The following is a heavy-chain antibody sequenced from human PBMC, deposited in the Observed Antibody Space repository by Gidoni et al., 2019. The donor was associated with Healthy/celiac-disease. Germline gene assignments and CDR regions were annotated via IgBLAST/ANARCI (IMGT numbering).Heavy chain of an antibody. CDR1: GYSFTSYW. CDR3: ARTQSHIVGATLRDY. V-gene: IGHV5-10-1*03. Sequence: EVQLVQSGAEVKKPGESLRISCKGSGYSFTSYWISWVRQMPGKGLEWMGRIDPSDSYTNYSPSFQGHVTISADKSISTAYLQWSSLKASDTAMYYCARTQSHIVGATLRDYWGQGTLVTVSS. CDR2: IDPSDSYT. J-gene: IGHJ4*02. D-gene: IGHD1-26*01.